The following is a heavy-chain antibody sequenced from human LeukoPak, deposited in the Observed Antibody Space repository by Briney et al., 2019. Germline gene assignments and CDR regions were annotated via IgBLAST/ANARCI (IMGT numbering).Heavy chain of an antibody. CDR2: INHSGST. D-gene: IGHD5-24*01. J-gene: IGHJ3*02. CDR3: AREMGSSDGIAFDI. CDR1: GGSFSGYY. V-gene: IGHV4-34*01. Sequence: SETLSLTCAVYGGSFSGYYWSWIRQPPGKGLEWIGEINHSGSTYYNPSLKSRVTISIDTSKNQFSLKLSSVTAADTAMYYCAREMGSSDGIAFDIWGQGTMVTVSS.